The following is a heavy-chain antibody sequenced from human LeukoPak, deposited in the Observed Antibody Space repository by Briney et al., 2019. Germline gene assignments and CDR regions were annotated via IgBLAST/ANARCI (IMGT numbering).Heavy chain of an antibody. CDR3: ARAPLLGYFDY. CDR1: GFTVSKYR. D-gene: IGHD2-15*01. V-gene: IGHV3-48*03. Sequence: QRPFEAACGFTVSKYRIRWVRQAPRKGLEWVSYISSSGSTIYYADSVKGRFTISRDNAKNSLYLQMNSLRAEDTAVYYCARAPLLGYFDYWGQGTLVTVSS. CDR2: ISSSGSTI. J-gene: IGHJ4*02.